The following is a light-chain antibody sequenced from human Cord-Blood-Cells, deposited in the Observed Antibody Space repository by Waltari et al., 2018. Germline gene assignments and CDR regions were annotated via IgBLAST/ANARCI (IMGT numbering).Light chain of an antibody. CDR3: NSRDSSGNV. V-gene: IGLV3-19*01. Sequence: SSELTQDPAVSVALGQTVRITCQGDSLRSYYASWYQQKPGQAPGLVIYGKNNRPSWIPDRFSGSSSGNTASLTITGAQAEDEADYYCNSRDSSGNVFGGGTKLTVL. CDR1: SLRSYY. CDR2: GKN. J-gene: IGLJ2*01.